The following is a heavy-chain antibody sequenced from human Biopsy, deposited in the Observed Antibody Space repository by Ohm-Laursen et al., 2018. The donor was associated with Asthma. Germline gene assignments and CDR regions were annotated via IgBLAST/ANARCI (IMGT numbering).Heavy chain of an antibody. V-gene: IGHV1-69*10. D-gene: IGHD3-3*01. CDR2: LSPMIGRA. CDR1: GDSFSIFT. Sequence: GASVKVSCKASGDSFSIFTYSWVRQAPGQGLEWMGGLSPMIGRANYAQKLQGRVTISADRSTSTAYMELSSLTIEDTAVYYCARAVTILQEWSGGMDVWGQGTTVTVSS. CDR3: ARAVTILQEWSGGMDV. J-gene: IGHJ6*02.